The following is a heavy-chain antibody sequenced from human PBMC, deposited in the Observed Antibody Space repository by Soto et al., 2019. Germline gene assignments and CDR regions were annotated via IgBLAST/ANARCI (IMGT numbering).Heavy chain of an antibody. Sequence: EVQLLESGGGLVQPGGSLRLSCAASGFTFSSYAMSWVRQAPGKGLEWVSAISGSGGSTYYADSVKGRFTISRDNSKNTLYLQMNRLRAEDTAVYYCAKDRVVVVAAYYFDYWGQGTLVTVSS. CDR1: GFTFSSYA. CDR2: ISGSGGST. CDR3: AKDRVVVVAAYYFDY. D-gene: IGHD2-15*01. V-gene: IGHV3-23*01. J-gene: IGHJ4*02.